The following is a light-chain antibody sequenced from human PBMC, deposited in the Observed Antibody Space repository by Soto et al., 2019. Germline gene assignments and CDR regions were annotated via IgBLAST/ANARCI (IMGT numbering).Light chain of an antibody. V-gene: IGLV2-8*01. CDR3: SAYAGSNNGV. CDR1: STDVGNYNY. J-gene: IGLJ2*01. Sequence: QSALTQPPSASGSPGQSLTISCTGTSTDVGNYNYVSWYQQHPGKAPKLMISDVNSRPSGVPDRFSGSKSGNTASLTVSEHQAEYEADYYCSAYAGSNNGVFGGGTKLTVL. CDR2: DVN.